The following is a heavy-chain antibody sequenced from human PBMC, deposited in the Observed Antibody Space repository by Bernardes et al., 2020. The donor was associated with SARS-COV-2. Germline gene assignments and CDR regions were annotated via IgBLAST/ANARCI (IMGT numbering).Heavy chain of an antibody. CDR1: GFTFSSYW. V-gene: IGHV3-74*01. J-gene: IGHJ4*02. CDR3: ARGSGNYYFDY. Sequence: GGSLRLSCAASGFTFSSYWLHWVRQVPGQGLVWVSRINGDGSSTTYADSVKGRFTTSRDNAKNTLYLQMNSLRAEDTAVYYCARGSGNYYFDYWGQGTLVTVSS. D-gene: IGHD1-26*01. CDR2: INGDGSST.